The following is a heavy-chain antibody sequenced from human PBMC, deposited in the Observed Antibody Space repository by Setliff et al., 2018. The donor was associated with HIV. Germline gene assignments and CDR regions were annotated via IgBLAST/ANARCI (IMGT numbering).Heavy chain of an antibody. Sequence: PGGSLRLSCAASGFTFSSYAMHWVRQAPGKGLGWVAVISYDGSNKYYADSVKGRFTISRDNSKNTLYLQMKSLRAEDTAVYYCATLRIYDSSGYYHGAFDIWGQGTMVTVSS. V-gene: IGHV3-30*04. J-gene: IGHJ3*02. CDR1: GFTFSSYA. CDR2: ISYDGSNK. CDR3: ATLRIYDSSGYYHGAFDI. D-gene: IGHD3-22*01.